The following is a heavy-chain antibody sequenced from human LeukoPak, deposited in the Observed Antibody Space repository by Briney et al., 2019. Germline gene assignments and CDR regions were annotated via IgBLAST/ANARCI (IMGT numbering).Heavy chain of an antibody. CDR2: ISAYNGNT. V-gene: IGHV1-18*01. CDR3: ASSYDYGDYKPDAFDI. J-gene: IGHJ3*02. CDR1: GYTFTSYG. Sequence: GASVKVSCKASGYTFTSYGISWVRQAPGQGLEWMGWISAYNGNTNYAQKLQGRVTMTTDTSTSTAYMELRSLRSDDTAVYYCASSYDYGDYKPDAFDIWGQGTMVTVSS. D-gene: IGHD4-17*01.